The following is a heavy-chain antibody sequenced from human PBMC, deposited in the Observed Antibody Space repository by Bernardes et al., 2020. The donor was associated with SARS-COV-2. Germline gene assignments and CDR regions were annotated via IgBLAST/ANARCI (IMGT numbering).Heavy chain of an antibody. CDR3: AKDGYSGSYSFPRNYSYYGMDV. D-gene: IGHD1-26*01. CDR2: ISYDGSNK. J-gene: IGHJ6*02. CDR1: GFTFSSYG. V-gene: IGHV3-30*18. Sequence: GGSLRPSCAASGFTFSSYGMHWVRQAPGKGLEWVAVISYDGSNKYYADSVKGRFTISRDNSKNTLYLQMNSLRAEDTAVYYCAKDGYSGSYSFPRNYSYYGMDVWGQGTTVTVSS.